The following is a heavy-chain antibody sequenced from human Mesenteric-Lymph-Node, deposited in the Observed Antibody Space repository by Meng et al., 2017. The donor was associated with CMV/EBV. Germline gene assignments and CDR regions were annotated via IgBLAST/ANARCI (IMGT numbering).Heavy chain of an antibody. Sequence: ASVKVSCKASGYTFTSYDINWVRQATGQGLEWMGWMNPNSGNTGYAQKFQGRVTMTTDTSTSTAYMELRSLRSDDTAVYYCARGGGDPRKGAYSSSWYMGLDYYYYGMDVWGQGTTVTVSS. CDR3: ARGGGDPRKGAYSSSWYMGLDYYYYGMDV. J-gene: IGHJ6*02. CDR2: MNPNSGNT. D-gene: IGHD6-13*01. V-gene: IGHV1-8*01. CDR1: GYTFTSYD.